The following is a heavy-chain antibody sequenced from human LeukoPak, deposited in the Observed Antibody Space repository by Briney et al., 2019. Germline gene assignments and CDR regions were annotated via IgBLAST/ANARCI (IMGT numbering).Heavy chain of an antibody. CDR2: IYTGDSDT. CDR3: ARVATTVGGVLDY. J-gene: IGHJ4*02. Sequence: GESLKISCTASGYSFTSYWIGGVRRLPGKGLEWMGIIYTGDSDTRYSTSFQGHVTISADKPISTAYLQWSSLKASDTAMYYCARVATTVGGVLDYWGQGTLVTVSS. V-gene: IGHV5-51*04. CDR1: GYSFTSYW. D-gene: IGHD4-17*01.